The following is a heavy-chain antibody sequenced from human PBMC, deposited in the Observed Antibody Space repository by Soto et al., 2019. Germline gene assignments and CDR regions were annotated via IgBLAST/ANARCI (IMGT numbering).Heavy chain of an antibody. CDR3: ARDNHYAFYDPAGSPPNRPFDY. CDR1: GFTFSSYG. J-gene: IGHJ4*02. CDR2: ISSSSSTI. D-gene: IGHD3-10*01. V-gene: IGHV3-48*04. Sequence: PGGSLRLSCAASGFTFSSYGMHWVRQAPGKGLEWVSYISSSSSTIYYADSVKGRFTISRDNAQNSLYLQMNSLGAEDTAVYYCARDNHYAFYDPAGSPPNRPFDYWGQGTLVTVSS.